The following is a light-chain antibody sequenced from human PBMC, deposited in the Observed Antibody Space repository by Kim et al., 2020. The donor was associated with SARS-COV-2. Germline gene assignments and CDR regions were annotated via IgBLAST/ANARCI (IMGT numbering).Light chain of an antibody. J-gene: IGKJ4*01. CDR3: QQSYSTPRLT. CDR1: QSISSY. V-gene: IGKV1-39*01. Sequence: SVGDRVTITCRASQSISSYLNWYQQKPEKAPKLLIYAASSLQSGVPSRFSGSGSGTDFTLTISSLQPEDFATYYCQQSYSTPRLTFGGGTKVDIK. CDR2: AAS.